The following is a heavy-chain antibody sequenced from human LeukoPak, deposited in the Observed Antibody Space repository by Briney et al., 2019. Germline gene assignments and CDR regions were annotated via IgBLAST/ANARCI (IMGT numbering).Heavy chain of an antibody. CDR1: GGSISSYY. Sequence: SETLSLTCTVSGGSISSYYGSWIRQPPGKELEWIGYIYTSGSTNYNPSLKSRVTISVDTSKNQYSLKLSSVTAADTAVYYCARLANGVLYVWGQGTLVTVSS. CDR2: IYTSGST. J-gene: IGHJ4*02. D-gene: IGHD5/OR15-5a*01. CDR3: ARLANGVLYV. V-gene: IGHV4-4*09.